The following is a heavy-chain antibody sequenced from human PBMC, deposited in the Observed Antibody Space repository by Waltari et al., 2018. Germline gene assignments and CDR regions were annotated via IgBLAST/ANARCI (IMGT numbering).Heavy chain of an antibody. CDR3: ARKYYYSSGTYDY. V-gene: IGHV4-39*01. CDR1: GASVSSNNS. J-gene: IGHJ4*02. Sequence: QLQLQESGPGLVKPSETLSLTCTVSGASVSSNNSWGWIRQFPGKGLEWIGSIYYIGNTYSNPSLQSRVTISVDTSKNQFSLKLTSVTAADTAVYFCARKYYYSSGTYDYWGQGTLVTVSS. CDR2: IYYIGNT. D-gene: IGHD3-10*01.